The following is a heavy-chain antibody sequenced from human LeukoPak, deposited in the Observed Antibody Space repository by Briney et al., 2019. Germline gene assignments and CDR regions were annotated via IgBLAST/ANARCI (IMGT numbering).Heavy chain of an antibody. D-gene: IGHD7-27*01. CDR1: GFTLDDYV. CDR2: ISWNSGSI. CDR3: AKDGGLWVSAHWGDS. V-gene: IGHV3-9*01. Sequence: GGSLRLSCAASGFTLDDYVMHWVRQAPGKGLEWVSGISWNSGSIGYADSVKGRFTISRDNSKNTLSLQMNSLRAEDTAVYYCAKDGGLWVSAHWGDSWGRGTLVTVSS. J-gene: IGHJ4*02.